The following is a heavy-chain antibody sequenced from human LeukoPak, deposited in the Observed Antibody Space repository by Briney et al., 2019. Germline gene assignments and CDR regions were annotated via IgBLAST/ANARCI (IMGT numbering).Heavy chain of an antibody. CDR1: GFTFSSYS. Sequence: GGSLRLSCAASGFTFSSYSMNWVRQAPGKGLEWVSSISSSSSYTYYADSVKGRFTISRDNAKNSLYLQMNSLRAEDTAVYYCAREGYSSSWYLGPFDYWGQGTLVTVSS. J-gene: IGHJ4*02. V-gene: IGHV3-21*01. CDR2: ISSSSSYT. CDR3: AREGYSSSWYLGPFDY. D-gene: IGHD6-13*01.